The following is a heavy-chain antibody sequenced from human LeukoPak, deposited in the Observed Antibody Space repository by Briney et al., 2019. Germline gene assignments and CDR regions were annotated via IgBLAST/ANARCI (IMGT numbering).Heavy chain of an antibody. D-gene: IGHD6-13*01. J-gene: IGHJ1*01. CDR2: ISGSGGST. CDR3: AKTSSSWYRAEYFQH. CDR1: GFTFSSYA. Sequence: GGSLRLSCAASGFTFSSYAMSGVRQAPGRGREGVSPISGSGGSTYYADSVKGRFTISRDNSKNTLYLQMNSLRAEDTAVYYCAKTSSSWYRAEYFQHWGQGTLVTVSS. V-gene: IGHV3-23*01.